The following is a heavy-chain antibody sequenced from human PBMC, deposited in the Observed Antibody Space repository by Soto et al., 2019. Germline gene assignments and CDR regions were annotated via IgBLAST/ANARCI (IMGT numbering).Heavy chain of an antibody. V-gene: IGHV3-73*02. CDR3: ARPLTKSGAVTAGLDV. Sequence: EVQLVESGGGLVQPGGSLKLSCAGSGFTFSGSAIHWVRQASGKGLEWVGRIRGKGNNYATTYSASVKGRFTISRDDSTNTAYLQMNILNTEDTAVYYCARPLTKSGAVTAGLDVWGQGTTVTVSS. J-gene: IGHJ6*02. CDR1: GFTFSGSA. D-gene: IGHD4-4*01. CDR2: IRGKGNNYAT.